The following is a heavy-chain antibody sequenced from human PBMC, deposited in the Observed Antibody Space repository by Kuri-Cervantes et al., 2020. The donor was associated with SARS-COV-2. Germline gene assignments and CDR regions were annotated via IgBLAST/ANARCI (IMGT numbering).Heavy chain of an antibody. CDR2: IYYSGST. CDR3: AMTVHDFWSGEFDY. D-gene: IGHD3-3*01. Sequence: GSLRLSCTVSGGSISSSSYYWGWIRQPPGKGLGWIGSIYYSGSTYYSPSLKSRVTISVDTSKNQFSLKLSSVTAADTAVYYCAMTVHDFWSGEFDYWGQGTLVTVSS. CDR1: GGSISSSSYY. J-gene: IGHJ4*02. V-gene: IGHV4-39*07.